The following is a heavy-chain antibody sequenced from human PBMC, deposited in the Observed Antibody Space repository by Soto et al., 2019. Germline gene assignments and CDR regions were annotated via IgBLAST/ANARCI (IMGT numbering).Heavy chain of an antibody. CDR1: GGTFSSYT. J-gene: IGHJ4*02. V-gene: IGHV1-69*02. Sequence: QVQLVQSGAEVKKPGSSVKVSCKASGGTFSSYTISWVRQAPGQAREWMGRIIPILGIANYAQKFQGRVTITADKSTSTAYMELSSLRSEDTAVYYCARGNGSGPLYYFAYWGQGTLVTVSS. CDR2: IIPILGIA. CDR3: ARGNGSGPLYYFAY. D-gene: IGHD3-10*01.